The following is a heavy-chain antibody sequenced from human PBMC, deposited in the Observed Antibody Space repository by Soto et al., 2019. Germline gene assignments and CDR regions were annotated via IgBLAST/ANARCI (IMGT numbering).Heavy chain of an antibody. CDR2: IYPGDSDT. Sequence: GESLKISCKGSGYSFTSYWIGWVRQMPGKGLEWMGIIYPGDSDTRYSPSFQGQVTISADKSISTAYLQWSSLKASDTAMYYCARLVHYDFWSGYYRWFDPWGQGTLVTVPS. CDR1: GYSFTSYW. CDR3: ARLVHYDFWSGYYRWFDP. J-gene: IGHJ5*02. V-gene: IGHV5-51*01. D-gene: IGHD3-3*01.